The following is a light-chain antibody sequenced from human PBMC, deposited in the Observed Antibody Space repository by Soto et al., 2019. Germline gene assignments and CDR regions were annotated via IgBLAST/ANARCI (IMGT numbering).Light chain of an antibody. CDR3: QQCVDWLT. CDR1: QSVSIY. J-gene: IGKJ4*01. CDR2: DAS. Sequence: EIVLTQSPATLSLSPGERATLSCRASQSVSIYLAWYQQKPGQPPRLLIYDASNRPTGIPDRFSGSGSGTDFTLTISSLEPEDSAVYYCQQCVDWLTFGGGTKVEVK. V-gene: IGKV3-11*01.